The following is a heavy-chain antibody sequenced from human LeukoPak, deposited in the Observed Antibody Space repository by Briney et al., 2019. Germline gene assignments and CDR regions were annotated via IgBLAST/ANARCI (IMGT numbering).Heavy chain of an antibody. CDR3: ARDMYCSSTSCYFYYYYGMDV. V-gene: IGHV1-2*02. D-gene: IGHD2-2*01. CDR2: INPNSGGT. CDR1: GYTFTGYY. Sequence: ASVKVSCKASGYTFTGYYMHWVRQAPGQGLEWMGCINPNSGGTNYAQKFQGRVTMTRDTSISTAYMELSRLRSDDTAVYYCARDMYCSSTSCYFYYYYGMDVWGQGTTVTVSS. J-gene: IGHJ6*02.